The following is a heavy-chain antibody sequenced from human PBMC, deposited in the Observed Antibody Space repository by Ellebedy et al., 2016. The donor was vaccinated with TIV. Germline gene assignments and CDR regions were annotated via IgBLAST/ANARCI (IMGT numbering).Heavy chain of an antibody. CDR3: AATKREYSYGYLFRAGNLDWFDP. CDR2: IYTSGST. Sequence: MPSETLSLTCTVSGGSISSYYWSWIRQPAGKGLEWIGRIYTSGSTNYNPSLKSRVTMSVDTSKNQFSLKLSSVTAADTAVYYCAATKREYSYGYLFRAGNLDWFDPWGQGTLVTVSS. J-gene: IGHJ5*02. CDR1: GGSISSYY. D-gene: IGHD5-18*01. V-gene: IGHV4-4*07.